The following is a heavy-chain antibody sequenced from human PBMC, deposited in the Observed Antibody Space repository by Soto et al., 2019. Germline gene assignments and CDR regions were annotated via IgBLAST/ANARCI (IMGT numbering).Heavy chain of an antibody. CDR1: GFSFDDYG. J-gene: IGHJ4*02. Sequence: EVQLVESGGGSVQPGRSLRLSCAASGFSFDDYGMHWVRQGPGKGLEWVSGISWNSGDIYYGDSVKGRFTISRDNAKRSLYLPMNSLRHEDTALYYCAMDNALDRDGAFEYWGQGMLVTVSS. CDR2: ISWNSGDI. D-gene: IGHD4-17*01. CDR3: AMDNALDRDGAFEY. V-gene: IGHV3-9*01.